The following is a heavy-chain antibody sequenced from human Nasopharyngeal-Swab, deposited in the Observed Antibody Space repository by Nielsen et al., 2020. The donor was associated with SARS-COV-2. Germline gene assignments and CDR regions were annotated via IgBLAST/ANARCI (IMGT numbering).Heavy chain of an antibody. V-gene: IGHV3-74*01. Sequence: GESLKISCAASGFTFSSYWMHWVRQAPGKGPVWVSRINSDGSSTSYADSVKGRFTISRDNAKNTLYLQMNSLRAEDTAVYYCARDRQYYDSSGPPTYGMDVWGQGTTVTVSS. CDR3: ARDRQYYDSSGPPTYGMDV. CDR1: GFTFSSYW. D-gene: IGHD3-22*01. J-gene: IGHJ6*02. CDR2: INSDGSST.